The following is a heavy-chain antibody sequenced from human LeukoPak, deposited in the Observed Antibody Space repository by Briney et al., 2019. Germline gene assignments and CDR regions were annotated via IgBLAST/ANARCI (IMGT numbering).Heavy chain of an antibody. Sequence: PGGSLRLSCAASGFTFSSYAMHWVRQAPGKGLEWVAVISYDGSNKYYADSVKGRFTISRDNSKNTLYLQMNSLRAEDTAVYYCARDAPRSYYYDGSGPYNWFDPWGQGTLVTVSS. D-gene: IGHD3-22*01. CDR3: ARDAPRSYYYDGSGPYNWFDP. CDR2: ISYDGSNK. V-gene: IGHV3-30-3*01. CDR1: GFTFSSYA. J-gene: IGHJ5*02.